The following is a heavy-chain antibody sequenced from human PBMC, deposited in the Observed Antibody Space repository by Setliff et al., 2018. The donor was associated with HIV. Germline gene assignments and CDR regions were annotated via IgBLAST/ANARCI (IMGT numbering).Heavy chain of an antibody. Sequence: PSETLSLTCTVSGDSISSYYWSWIRQSAGKGLEWIGRIYITGSTNYNPSLQSRVTMSIDTSKNQFSLKLTSVTAADTAVYFCARDALHSGSYYNDYWGQGIRVTVSS. CDR1: GDSISSYY. CDR3: ARDALHSGSYYNDY. D-gene: IGHD3-10*01. CDR2: IYITGST. V-gene: IGHV4-4*07. J-gene: IGHJ4*02.